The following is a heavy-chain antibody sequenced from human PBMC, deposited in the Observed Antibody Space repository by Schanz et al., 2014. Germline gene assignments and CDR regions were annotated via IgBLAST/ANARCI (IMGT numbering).Heavy chain of an antibody. J-gene: IGHJ5*02. D-gene: IGHD3-9*01. CDR2: LSEGGGGT. V-gene: IGHV3-23*01. CDR3: AKAADWPVTRFDP. Sequence: EVQLLESGGGLVQPGGSLRLSCAASGFTFGDYAMSWVRQAPGKGLEWVSALSEGGGGTHYADSVRGRFTISSDSSKNTLYLQRSSLRADDTAVYYCAKAADWPVTRFDPWGQGTLVTVSS. CDR1: GFTFGDYA.